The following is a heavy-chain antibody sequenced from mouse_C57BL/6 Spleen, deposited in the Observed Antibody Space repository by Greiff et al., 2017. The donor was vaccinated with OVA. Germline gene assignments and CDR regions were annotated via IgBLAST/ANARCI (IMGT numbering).Heavy chain of an antibody. CDR2: ISDGGSYT. CDR1: GFTFSSYA. Sequence: DVHLVESGGGLVKPGGSLKLSCAASGFTFSSYAMSWVRQTPEKRLEWVATISDGGSYTYYPDNVKGRFTISRDNAKNNLYLQMSHLKSEDTAMYYCARGDGYYFYWYFDVWGTGTTVTVSS. D-gene: IGHD2-3*01. CDR3: ARGDGYYFYWYFDV. J-gene: IGHJ1*03. V-gene: IGHV5-4*01.